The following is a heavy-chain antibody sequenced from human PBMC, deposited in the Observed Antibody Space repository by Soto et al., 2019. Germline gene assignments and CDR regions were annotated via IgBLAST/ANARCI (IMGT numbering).Heavy chain of an antibody. CDR2: INPNSGGT. CDR1: GYTFTGYY. J-gene: IGHJ5*02. CDR3: ARGWGVVGYCSGGSCLMGWFDP. V-gene: IGHV1-2*04. Sequence: GASVKVSCKASGYTFTGYYMHWVRQAPGQGLEWMGWINPNSGGTNYAQKFQGWVTMTRDTSISTAYMELSRLRSDDTAVYYCARGWGVVGYCSGGSCLMGWFDPWGQGTLVTVSS. D-gene: IGHD2-15*01.